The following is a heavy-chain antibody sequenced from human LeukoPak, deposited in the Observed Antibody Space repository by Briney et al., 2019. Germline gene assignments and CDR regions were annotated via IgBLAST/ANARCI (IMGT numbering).Heavy chain of an antibody. CDR1: GYTFTGYY. CDR3: ARSIVLRYFDGEEGYFDY. Sequence: ASVKVSCKASGYTFTGYYMHWVRQAPGQGLEWMGWINPNSGGTNYAQKFQGRVTMTRDTSISTAYMELSRLRSDDTAVYYCARSIVLRYFDGEEGYFDYWGQGTLVTVSS. D-gene: IGHD3-9*01. CDR2: INPNSGGT. J-gene: IGHJ4*02. V-gene: IGHV1-2*02.